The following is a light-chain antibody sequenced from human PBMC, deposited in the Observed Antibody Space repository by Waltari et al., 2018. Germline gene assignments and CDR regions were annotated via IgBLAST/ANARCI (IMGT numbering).Light chain of an antibody. Sequence: IVLTQSTGPLSLSPGERANLSCRASQNVGTYLAWYQQKPGQAPRLLIYHASSRATGIPDRFSGSGSGTDFSLTISRLEPEDFAVYYCQNHERLPAMFGQGTNVEIK. V-gene: IGKV3-20*01. CDR1: QNVGTY. CDR2: HAS. CDR3: QNHERLPAM. J-gene: IGKJ1*01.